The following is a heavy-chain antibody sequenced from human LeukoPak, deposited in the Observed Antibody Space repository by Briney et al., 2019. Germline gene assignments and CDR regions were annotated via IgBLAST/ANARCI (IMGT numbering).Heavy chain of an antibody. J-gene: IGHJ4*02. CDR3: VRAGGDYPFDY. D-gene: IGHD2-21*02. CDR1: GFTFNSYR. CDR2: ISSRSNSK. V-gene: IGHV3-21*01. Sequence: GGSLRLSCTASGFTFNSYRMNWVRQAPGKGLEWVSSISSRSNSKYYADSVKGRVTISRDNAKNSASLQMNSLRDADTALYYCVRAGGDYPFDYWGQGTLVTVSS.